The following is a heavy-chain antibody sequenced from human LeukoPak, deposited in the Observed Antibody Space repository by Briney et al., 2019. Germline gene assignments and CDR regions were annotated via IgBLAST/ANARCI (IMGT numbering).Heavy chain of an antibody. V-gene: IGHV3-23*01. Sequence: GGSLRLPCTPLKSTFHNSGLTWARQAQGRGLGWASAISGSGGSTYYADSVKGRFTISRDNSKNTLYLQMNSLRAEDTAVYYCAKGGGWSPAVLFDYWGQGTLVTVSS. J-gene: IGHJ4*02. D-gene: IGHD6-19*01. CDR2: ISGSGGST. CDR1: KSTFHNSG. CDR3: AKGGGWSPAVLFDY.